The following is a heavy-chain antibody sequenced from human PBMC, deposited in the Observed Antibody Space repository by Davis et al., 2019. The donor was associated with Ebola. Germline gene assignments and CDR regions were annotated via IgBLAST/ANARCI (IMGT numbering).Heavy chain of an antibody. Sequence: GESLKISCAASGFTFSSYGMHWVRQAPGKGLEWVAVIWYDGSNKYYADSVKGRFTISRDNSKNTLYLQMNSLRAEDTAVYYCARDAGGYSSSFDYWGQGTLVTVSS. V-gene: IGHV3-33*01. J-gene: IGHJ4*02. CDR2: IWYDGSNK. D-gene: IGHD6-13*01. CDR3: ARDAGGYSSSFDY. CDR1: GFTFSSYG.